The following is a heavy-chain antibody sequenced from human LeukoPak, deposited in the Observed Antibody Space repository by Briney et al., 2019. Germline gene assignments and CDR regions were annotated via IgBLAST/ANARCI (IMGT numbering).Heavy chain of an antibody. J-gene: IGHJ6*03. V-gene: IGHV1-69*13. D-gene: IGHD1-26*01. CDR1: GGTFSSYA. Sequence: GASVKVSCKASGGTFSSYAISWVRQAPGQGLEWMGGIIPIFGTANYAQKFQGRVTITADESTSTAYMELSSLRSEDTAVYYCASAPRVGARAGAYYYYYYMDVWGKGTTVTISS. CDR3: ASAPRVGARAGAYYYYYYMDV. CDR2: IIPIFGTA.